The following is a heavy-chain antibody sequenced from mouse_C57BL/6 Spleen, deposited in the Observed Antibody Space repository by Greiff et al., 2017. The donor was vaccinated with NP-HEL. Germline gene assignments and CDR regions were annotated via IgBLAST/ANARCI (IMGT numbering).Heavy chain of an antibody. D-gene: IGHD2-2*01. CDR2: IDPENGDT. CDR3: TTDYGYPDYFDY. V-gene: IGHV14-4*01. CDR1: GFNIKDDY. J-gene: IGHJ2*01. Sequence: EVQLQQSGAELVRPGASVKLSCTASGFNIKDDYMHWVKQRPEQGLEWIGWIDPENGDTEYASKFQGKATITADTSSNTAYLQLSSLTSEDTAVYYCTTDYGYPDYFDYWGQGTTLTVSS.